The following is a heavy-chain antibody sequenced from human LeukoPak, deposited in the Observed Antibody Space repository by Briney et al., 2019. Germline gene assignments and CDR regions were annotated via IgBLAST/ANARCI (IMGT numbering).Heavy chain of an antibody. CDR2: ISRGGNTI. Sequence: GGSLRLFCAASGFIFSDYYMSWISQAPGKGLEGVSYISRGGNTIYYADSVKGRFTNSRDNAKNFLYLQMDSLRAEDTAMYYCAGKSGVSGFFDYWGQGTLVTVSS. V-gene: IGHV3-11*01. J-gene: IGHJ4*02. D-gene: IGHD5/OR15-5a*01. CDR1: GFIFSDYY. CDR3: AGKSGVSGFFDY.